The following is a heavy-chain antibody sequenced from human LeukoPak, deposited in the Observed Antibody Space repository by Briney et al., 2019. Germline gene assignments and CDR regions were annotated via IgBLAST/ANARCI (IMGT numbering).Heavy chain of an antibody. CDR3: ARPYSNYGDAFDI. V-gene: IGHV3-21*01. J-gene: IGHJ3*02. CDR2: ISSSSSYI. Sequence: GGSLRLSCAASGFTVSSNYMNWVRQAPGKGLEWVSSISSSSSYIYYADSVKGRFTISRDNAKNSLYLQMNSLRAEDTAVYYCARPYSNYGDAFDIWGQGTMVTVSS. CDR1: GFTVSSNY. D-gene: IGHD4-11*01.